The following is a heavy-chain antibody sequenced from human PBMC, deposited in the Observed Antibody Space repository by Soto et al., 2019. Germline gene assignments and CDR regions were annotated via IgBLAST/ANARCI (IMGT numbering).Heavy chain of an antibody. V-gene: IGHV4-34*01. CDR3: ARYSVLRRYYDSSGYYPGSYFAY. CDR1: GGSFSGYY. CDR2: INHSGST. D-gene: IGHD3-22*01. Sequence: QVPLQQWGAGLLKPSETLSLPCAVYGGSFSGYYWSWIRQPPGKGREWIGEINHSGSTNYNPSLKSRHTYSVDTSKDQFTMPLGYVTAADAGVYYLARYSVLRRYYDSSGYYPGSYFAYWGQGTLVTVSS. J-gene: IGHJ4*02.